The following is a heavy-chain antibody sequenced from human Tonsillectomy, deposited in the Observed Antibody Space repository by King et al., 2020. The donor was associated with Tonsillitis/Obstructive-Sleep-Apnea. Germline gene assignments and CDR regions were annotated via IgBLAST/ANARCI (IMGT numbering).Heavy chain of an antibody. CDR1: GGSFSGYY. CDR3: ARAPWGSYAFDI. V-gene: IGHV4-34*01. Sequence: VQLQQWGAGLLKPSETLSLTCAVYGGSFSGYYWSWLRQPPGKGLEWIGEINHSGSTNYNPSLKSRVTISGDTSKKQFSLKLNSVTAADTAVYYCARAPWGSYAFDIWGQETMVTVSS. D-gene: IGHD1-26*01. CDR2: INHSGST. J-gene: IGHJ3*02.